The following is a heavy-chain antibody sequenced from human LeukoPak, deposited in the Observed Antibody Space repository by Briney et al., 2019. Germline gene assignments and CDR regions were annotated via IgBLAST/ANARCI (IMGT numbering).Heavy chain of an antibody. V-gene: IGHV3-23*01. CDR1: GFTFTNYA. Sequence: GGSLRLSCAASGFTFTNYAMIWVRQAPGKGLEWVSAISGSGGSTYYADSVKGRFTISRDNSKNSLYLQMNSLRAEDTAVYYCARDMVRGVIIRFDYWGQGTLVTVSS. D-gene: IGHD3-10*01. CDR2: ISGSGGST. CDR3: ARDMVRGVIIRFDY. J-gene: IGHJ4*02.